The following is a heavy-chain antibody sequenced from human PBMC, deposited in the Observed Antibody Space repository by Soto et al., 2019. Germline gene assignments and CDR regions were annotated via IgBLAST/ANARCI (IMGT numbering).Heavy chain of an antibody. Sequence: QVQLVQSGAEVKKPGSSVKVSCKASGGAFSSYAISWVRQAPGQGLEWMGGIIPIFGTANYAQKFQGRVTITADESTSTAYMELSSLRSEDTAVYYCARGRVVVVAANVYFDYWGQGTLVTVSS. J-gene: IGHJ4*02. CDR1: GGAFSSYA. CDR3: ARGRVVVVAANVYFDY. CDR2: IIPIFGTA. D-gene: IGHD2-15*01. V-gene: IGHV1-69*12.